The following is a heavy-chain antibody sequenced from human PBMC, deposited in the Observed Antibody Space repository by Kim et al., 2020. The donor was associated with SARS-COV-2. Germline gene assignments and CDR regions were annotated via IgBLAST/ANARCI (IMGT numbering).Heavy chain of an antibody. CDR3: AKGYCSSTSCPHWYFDL. CDR1: GFTFSSYA. J-gene: IGHJ2*01. CDR2: IWYDGSNK. V-gene: IGHV3-33*06. Sequence: GGSLRLSCAASGFTFSSYAMHWVRQAPGKGLEWVAVIWYDGSNKYYADSVKGRFTISRDNSKNTLYLQMNSLRAEDTAVYYCAKGYCSSTSCPHWYFDLWGRGTLVTVSS. D-gene: IGHD2-2*01.